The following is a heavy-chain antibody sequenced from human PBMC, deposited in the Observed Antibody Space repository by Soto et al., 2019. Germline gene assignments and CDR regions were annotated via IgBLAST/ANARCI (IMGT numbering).Heavy chain of an antibody. J-gene: IGHJ4*02. CDR3: ARRYGDCFDY. CDR1: GGSISSYY. CDR2: IYYSGST. V-gene: IGHV4-59*08. D-gene: IGHD4-17*01. Sequence: QVQLQESGPGLVKPSETLSLTCTVSGGSISSYYWSWIRQPPGKGLEWIGYIYYSGSTNYNPSLKSRVTISVDTSKNQFSLKLSSVIAADTAVYYCARRYGDCFDYWGQGTLVTVSS.